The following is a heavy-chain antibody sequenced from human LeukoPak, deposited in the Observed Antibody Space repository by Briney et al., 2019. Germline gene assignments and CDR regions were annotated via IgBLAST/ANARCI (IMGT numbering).Heavy chain of an antibody. CDR1: AFTFSIYA. V-gene: IGHV3-30*02. CDR2: IRNDGSDK. Sequence: PGGSLRLSCAASAFTFSIYAIHWVRQAPGKGLEWVAFIRNDGSDKYYADSVQGRFTISRDNSKNTLYLQMDRLKTEDTAVYYCARTTVTIDGFDYWGQGTLVTVSS. J-gene: IGHJ4*02. CDR3: ARTTVTIDGFDY. D-gene: IGHD4-11*01.